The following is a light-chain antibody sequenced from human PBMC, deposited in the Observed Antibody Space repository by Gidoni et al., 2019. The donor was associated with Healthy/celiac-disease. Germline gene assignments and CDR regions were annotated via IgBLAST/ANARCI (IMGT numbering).Light chain of an antibody. J-gene: IGKJ4*01. CDR1: QGVSSY. V-gene: IGKV3D-11*01. CDR3: QQRSNWHKT. Sequence: IVLTQSPATLSLSPGERATLSCRASQGVSSYLAWYQQKPGQAPRLLIYDASNRATGIPARFSGSGPGTDFTLTISSLEPEDFAVYYCQQRSNWHKTFGGGTKVEIK. CDR2: DAS.